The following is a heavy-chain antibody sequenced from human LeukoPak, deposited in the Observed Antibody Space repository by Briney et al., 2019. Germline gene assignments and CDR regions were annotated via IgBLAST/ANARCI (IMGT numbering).Heavy chain of an antibody. Sequence: PGGSLRLSCAASGFTFSDYYMSWIRQAPGKGLEWVSYISSSGSTIYYADSVKGRFTISRDNAKKSLYLQMNSLRAEDTAAYYCARARLTDYVWGRRTFDIWGQGTMVTISS. CDR3: ARARLTDYVWGRRTFDI. V-gene: IGHV3-11*04. CDR1: GFTFSDYY. D-gene: IGHD3-16*01. CDR2: ISSSGSTI. J-gene: IGHJ3*02.